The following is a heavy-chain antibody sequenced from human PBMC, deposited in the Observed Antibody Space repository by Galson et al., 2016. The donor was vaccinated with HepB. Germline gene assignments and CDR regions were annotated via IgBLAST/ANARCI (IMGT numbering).Heavy chain of an antibody. V-gene: IGHV1-2*04. D-gene: IGHD5-18*01. CDR1: GYTFIGYY. Sequence: SVKVSCKASGYTFIGYYLHWVRQAPGKGLEWMGWINPHSGGTNYAQKFQGWVTMTWDTSISTAYMELSRLKSDDTAVYYCARGERGYSLAYWGQGTLVTVSS. J-gene: IGHJ4*02. CDR3: ARGERGYSLAY. CDR2: INPHSGGT.